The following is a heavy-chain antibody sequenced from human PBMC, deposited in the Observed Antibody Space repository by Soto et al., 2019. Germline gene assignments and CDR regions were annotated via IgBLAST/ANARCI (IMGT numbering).Heavy chain of an antibody. CDR2: INHSGST. CDR1: GGSFSGYY. Sequence: QVQLQQWGAGLLKPSETLSLTCAVYGGSFSGYYWSWIRQPPGTGLEWIGEINHSGSTNYNPSTTTRVTISVDTAKSQFSLQLTSVTAAETAVYYCARDKITGLFDYWGQGTLVTVSS. CDR3: ARDKITGLFDY. J-gene: IGHJ4*02. V-gene: IGHV4-34*01. D-gene: IGHD2-8*02.